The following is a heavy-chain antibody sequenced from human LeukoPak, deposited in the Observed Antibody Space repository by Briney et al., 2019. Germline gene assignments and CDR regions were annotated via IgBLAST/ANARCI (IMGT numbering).Heavy chain of an antibody. J-gene: IGHJ4*02. Sequence: GGSLRLSCAASGFTFSSYAMSWVRHAPGKGLEWVSTISGSGESTYYADSVKGRFTISRDNSKNTLYLQMNSLRAEDTAVYYCAKWGSGSYYKGSFDYWGQGTLVTVSS. CDR1: GFTFSSYA. V-gene: IGHV3-23*01. CDR3: AKWGSGSYYKGSFDY. CDR2: ISGSGEST. D-gene: IGHD3-10*01.